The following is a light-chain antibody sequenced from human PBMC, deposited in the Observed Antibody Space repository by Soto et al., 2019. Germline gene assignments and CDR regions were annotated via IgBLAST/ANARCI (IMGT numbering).Light chain of an antibody. J-gene: IGKJ1*01. CDR2: EAS. CDR3: QQYNNWPPWT. CDR1: QSVSSN. V-gene: IGKV3-15*01. Sequence: EIVMTQSPATLSVSPGERATLSCRASQSVSSNLAWYQQKPGQAPRLLIYEASTRFTGIPARFSGSGSGTEFTLTISSLKTEDFAVYYCQQYNNWPPWTFGQGTKVEIK.